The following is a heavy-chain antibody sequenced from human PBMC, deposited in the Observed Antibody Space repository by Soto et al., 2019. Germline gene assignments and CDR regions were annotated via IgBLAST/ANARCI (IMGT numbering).Heavy chain of an antibody. CDR3: ASREPMIVVANQGYYYYGMDV. D-gene: IGHD3-22*01. V-gene: IGHV5-10-1*01. CDR1: GYSFTSYW. Sequence: GESLKISCKGSGYSFTSYWISWVRQMPGKGLEWMGRIDPSDSYTNYSPSFQGHVTISADKSISTAYLQWSSLKASDTAMYYCASREPMIVVANQGYYYYGMDVWGQGTTVTAP. J-gene: IGHJ6*02. CDR2: IDPSDSYT.